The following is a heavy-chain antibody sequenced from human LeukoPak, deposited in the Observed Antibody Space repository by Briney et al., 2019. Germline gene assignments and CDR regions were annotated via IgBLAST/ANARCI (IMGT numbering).Heavy chain of an antibody. J-gene: IGHJ4*02. V-gene: IGHV3-33*01. CDR1: GFTFSSYG. CDR2: IWYDGSNK. Sequence: GGSLRLSCAASGFTFSSYGMNWVRQAPGKGLEWVAVIWYDGSNKYYGDSVKGRFTVSRDNSKNTVSLRMNSLRVEDTAVYYCARLGSSWSFDYWGQGTLVTVSS. CDR3: ARLGSSWSFDY. D-gene: IGHD6-13*01.